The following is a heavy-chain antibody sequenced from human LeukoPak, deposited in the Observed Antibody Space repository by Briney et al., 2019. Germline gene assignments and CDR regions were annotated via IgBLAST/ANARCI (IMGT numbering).Heavy chain of an antibody. CDR1: GYTFTGYY. CDR2: INPNSGGT. Sequence: ASVKVSCKASGYTFTGYYMHWVRQALGQGLEWMGWINPNSGGTNYAQKFQGRVTMTRDTSISTAYMELSRLRSDDTAVYYCARVNIKWLAYDYWGQGTLVTVSS. V-gene: IGHV1-2*02. D-gene: IGHD6-19*01. CDR3: ARVNIKWLAYDY. J-gene: IGHJ4*02.